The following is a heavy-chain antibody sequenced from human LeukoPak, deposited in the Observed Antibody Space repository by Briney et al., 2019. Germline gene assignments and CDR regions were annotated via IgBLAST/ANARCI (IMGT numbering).Heavy chain of an antibody. D-gene: IGHD4-23*01. J-gene: IGHJ4*01. CDR2: RYYSGST. CDR1: GGSISSYH. CDR3: ARVGYYGGITHYFD. Sequence: SETLSLTCTVSGGSISSYHWSWIRQPPGQGVEWIGYRYYSGSTNYKPSVKSRVTISEDTSKNQFSLKLSSVTAADTALDCCARVGYYGGITHYFD. V-gene: IGHV4-59*01.